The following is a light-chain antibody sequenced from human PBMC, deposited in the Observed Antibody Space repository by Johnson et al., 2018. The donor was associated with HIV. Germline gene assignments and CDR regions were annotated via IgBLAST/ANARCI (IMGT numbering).Light chain of an antibody. CDR3: STWGISLSAYV. CDR1: SSNIGNNY. J-gene: IGLJ1*01. CDR2: EDN. V-gene: IGLV1-51*02. Sequence: QSVLTQPPSVSAAPGQKVTISCSGSSSNIGNNYVSWYQQFPGAAPKLLIYEDNKRPSGIPDRFSGSKSGTSATLGITGLQTGDEADNYCSTWGISLSAYVFGPGTKVTVL.